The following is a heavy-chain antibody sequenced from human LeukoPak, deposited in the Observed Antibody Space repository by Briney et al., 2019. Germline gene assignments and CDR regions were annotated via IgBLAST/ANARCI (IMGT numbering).Heavy chain of an antibody. V-gene: IGHV1-69*05. CDR2: IIPIFGTA. CDR3: AREGSIFGSRFDY. D-gene: IGHD3-3*01. Sequence: SVKVSCKASGGTFSSYAISWVRQAPGQGLEWMGGIIPIFGTANYAQKFQGRVTITTDESTSTAYMELSSLRSEDTAVYYCAREGSIFGSRFDYWGQGTLVTVSS. CDR1: GGTFSSYA. J-gene: IGHJ4*02.